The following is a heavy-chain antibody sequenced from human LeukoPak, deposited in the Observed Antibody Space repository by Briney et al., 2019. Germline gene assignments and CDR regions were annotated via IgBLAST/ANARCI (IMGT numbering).Heavy chain of an antibody. Sequence: ASVKFSCKVSGYTLTELSMHWVRQAPGKGLEWMGGFDPEDGETIYAQKFQGRVTMTEDTSTDTAYMELSSLRSEDTAVYYCATTPPRWLRQLGFDYWGQGTLVTVSS. J-gene: IGHJ4*02. CDR2: FDPEDGET. CDR3: ATTPPRWLRQLGFDY. V-gene: IGHV1-24*01. D-gene: IGHD5-24*01. CDR1: GYTLTELS.